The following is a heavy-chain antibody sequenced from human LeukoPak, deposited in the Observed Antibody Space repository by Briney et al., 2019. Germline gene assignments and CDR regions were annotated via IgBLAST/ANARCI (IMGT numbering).Heavy chain of an antibody. V-gene: IGHV4-4*07. Sequence: SETLSLTCTVSGGSISNYYWSWIRQPAGKGLEWIGRINTSGNTNYNPSLKSRVTISVDTSKNHFSLKLSSVTAADTAVYYCSREQIRGSGTYYYNLFDPWGQGTLVTVSS. CDR2: INTSGNT. CDR1: GGSISNYY. CDR3: SREQIRGSGTYYYNLFDP. J-gene: IGHJ5*02. D-gene: IGHD3-10*01.